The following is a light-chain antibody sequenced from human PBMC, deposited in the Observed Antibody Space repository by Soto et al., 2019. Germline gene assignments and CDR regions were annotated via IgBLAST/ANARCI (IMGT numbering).Light chain of an antibody. CDR2: EVS. CDR3: SSYTSSRAYV. J-gene: IGLJ1*01. CDR1: SSDIGAYNY. Sequence: SVLTQPPSASGSPGQSVTISCTGTSSDIGAYNYVSWYQQHPGKAPKLMIHEVSNRPSGVSNRFSGSKSGNTASLTISGLQAEDEADYYCSSYTSSRAYVFGIGTKVTVL. V-gene: IGLV2-14*01.